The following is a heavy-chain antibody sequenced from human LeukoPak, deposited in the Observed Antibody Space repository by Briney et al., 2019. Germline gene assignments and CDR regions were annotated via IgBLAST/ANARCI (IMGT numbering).Heavy chain of an antibody. CDR3: ARVSVKVAEASFDRYYYYSYMDV. D-gene: IGHD6-19*01. Sequence: GASVKVSCKSSGYTFTGYYMHWVRQAPGQGLEWMGWINPNSGGTNYAQKFQGRVTMTRDTSISTAYMELSRLRSDATAVDYCARVSVKVAEASFDRYYYYSYMDVCGKGTTVSVSS. CDR1: GYTFTGYY. CDR2: INPNSGGT. J-gene: IGHJ6*03. V-gene: IGHV1-2*02.